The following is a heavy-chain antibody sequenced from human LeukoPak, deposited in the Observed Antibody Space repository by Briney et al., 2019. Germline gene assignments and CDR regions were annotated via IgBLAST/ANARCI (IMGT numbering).Heavy chain of an antibody. Sequence: PSETLSPTCAVYGGSFSGYYWSWIRQPPGKGLEWIGEINHSGSTNYNPSLKSRVTISVDTSKNQFSLKLSSVTAADTAVYYCARVPIRSYDPFDYWGQGTLVTVSS. J-gene: IGHJ4*02. CDR3: ARVPIRSYDPFDY. CDR2: INHSGST. D-gene: IGHD1-26*01. CDR1: GGSFSGYY. V-gene: IGHV4-34*01.